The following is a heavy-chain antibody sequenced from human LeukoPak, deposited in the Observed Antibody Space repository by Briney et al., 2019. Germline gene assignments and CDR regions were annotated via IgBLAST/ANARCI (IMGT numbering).Heavy chain of an antibody. CDR1: GFTVSSNY. V-gene: IGHV3-21*01. J-gene: IGHJ4*02. D-gene: IGHD2-15*01. CDR2: ISSGSSYI. CDR3: ASGSGYCSGGSCSDY. Sequence: GGSLRLSCAASGFTVSSNYMSWVRQAPGKGLEWVSAISSGSSYIYYADSVKGRFTISRDNAKNSLYLQMNSLRAEDTAVYYCASGSGYCSGGSCSDYWGQGTLVTVSS.